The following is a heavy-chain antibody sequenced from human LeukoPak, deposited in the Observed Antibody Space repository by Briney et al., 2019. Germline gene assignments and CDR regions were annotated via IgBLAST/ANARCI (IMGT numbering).Heavy chain of an antibody. CDR2: INPSGRST. Sequence: ASVKVSCKASGYTFTSYYMHWVRQAPGQGLEWMGIINPSGRSTTYAQKFQGRVTMTRDTSTSTLYMELSSLRSEDTAVYYCAREHDNARAFDIWGQGTVVTVSS. D-gene: IGHD2-2*01. J-gene: IGHJ3*02. CDR1: GYTFTSYY. CDR3: AREHDNARAFDI. V-gene: IGHV1-46*03.